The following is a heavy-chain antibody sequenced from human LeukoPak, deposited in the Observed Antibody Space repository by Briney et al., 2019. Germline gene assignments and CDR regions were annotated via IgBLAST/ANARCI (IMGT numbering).Heavy chain of an antibody. CDR1: GFTFSTYA. Sequence: GGSLRLSCAASGFTFSTYAIDWVRQAPGKGLEWVSSINGDSSYIYYADSVKGRFTIARDNAKNTLYLQMNSLRAEDTAVYYCAKCVSGGSYPYYFDYWGQGTLVTVSS. J-gene: IGHJ4*02. CDR3: AKCVSGGSYPYYFDY. D-gene: IGHD1-26*01. V-gene: IGHV3-21*01. CDR2: INGDSSYI.